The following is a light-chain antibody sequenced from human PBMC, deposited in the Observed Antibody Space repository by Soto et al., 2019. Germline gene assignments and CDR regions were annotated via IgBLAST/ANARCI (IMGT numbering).Light chain of an antibody. Sequence: DIQMTQSPSSLSAYEGDRVTITCRASQSISSYLNWYHQKPGKAPKLLIYAASSLQSGVPSRFSGSGSGTDFTLTISSLQPEDFATYYCQQSYSTPWTFGQGTKVEIK. CDR1: QSISSY. CDR3: QQSYSTPWT. CDR2: AAS. V-gene: IGKV1-39*01. J-gene: IGKJ1*01.